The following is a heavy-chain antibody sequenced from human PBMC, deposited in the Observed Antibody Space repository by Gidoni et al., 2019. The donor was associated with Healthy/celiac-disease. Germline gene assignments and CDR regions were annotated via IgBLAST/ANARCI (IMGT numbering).Heavy chain of an antibody. V-gene: IGHV4-34*01. Sequence: QVQLQQWGAGLLKPSDTLSLTCAVYGGSFSGYYWSWIRQPPGKGLEWIGEINHSGSTTYNPSIKSRVTISVYTSKNQFSLKLSSVTAADTAVYYCATYYYGSGSYRYFDYWGQGTLVTVSS. CDR1: GGSFSGYY. J-gene: IGHJ4*02. CDR2: INHSGST. CDR3: ATYYYGSGSYRYFDY. D-gene: IGHD3-10*01.